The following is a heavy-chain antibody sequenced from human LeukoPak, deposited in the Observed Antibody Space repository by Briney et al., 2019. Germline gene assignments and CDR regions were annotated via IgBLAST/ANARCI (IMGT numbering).Heavy chain of an antibody. J-gene: IGHJ5*02. D-gene: IGHD6-13*01. CDR3: ARDLGQPSRRAWFDP. Sequence: PSETLSLTCTVSGGSISSYYWNWIRQPPRRGLDWIGHIFYSGSTNYNPSLKSRVTISVDTSKNQFSLKLSSVTAADTAVYYCARDLGQPSRRAWFDPWGQGTLVTVSS. CDR2: IFYSGST. CDR1: GGSISSYY. V-gene: IGHV4-59*12.